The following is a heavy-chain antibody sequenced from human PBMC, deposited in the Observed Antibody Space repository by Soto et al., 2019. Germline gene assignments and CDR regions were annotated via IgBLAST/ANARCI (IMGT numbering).Heavy chain of an antibody. V-gene: IGHV3-30*01. CDR3: ARDPQNYYDTSGPRRAFFYFDY. CDR2: ISYDGSDK. D-gene: IGHD3-22*01. J-gene: IGHJ4*02. Sequence: VAVISYDGSDKYYAESVKGRFTISRDKSKSTLYLQMNSLRGDDTAVYYCARDPQNYYDTSGPRRAFFYFDYWGQGTLVTVSS.